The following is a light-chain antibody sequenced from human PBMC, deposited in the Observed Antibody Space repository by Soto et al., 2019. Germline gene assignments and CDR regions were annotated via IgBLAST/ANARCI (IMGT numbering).Light chain of an antibody. CDR1: QSINSY. Sequence: EIVLTQSPATLSLSPGERATLSCRAGQSINSYLAWYQQKPGQAPRLLIYDASNRATGIPARFSGSGSGTDFTLTISSLEPEDFAVYYCQHRSNWPLTFGGGTKVEIK. CDR2: DAS. J-gene: IGKJ4*01. V-gene: IGKV3-11*01. CDR3: QHRSNWPLT.